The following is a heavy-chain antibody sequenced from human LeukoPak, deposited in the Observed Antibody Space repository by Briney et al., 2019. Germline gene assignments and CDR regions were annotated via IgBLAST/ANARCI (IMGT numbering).Heavy chain of an antibody. V-gene: IGHV7-4-1*02. CDR2: INTNTGNP. Sequence: ASVKVSCKASGYTFTGYYMHWVRQAPGQGLEWMGWINTNTGNPTYAQGFTGRFVFSLDTSVSAAYLQISSLKAEDTAVYYCARALEHYYYDSSGLGDYWGQGTLVTVSS. CDR1: GYTFTGYY. CDR3: ARALEHYYYDSSGLGDY. J-gene: IGHJ4*02. D-gene: IGHD3-22*01.